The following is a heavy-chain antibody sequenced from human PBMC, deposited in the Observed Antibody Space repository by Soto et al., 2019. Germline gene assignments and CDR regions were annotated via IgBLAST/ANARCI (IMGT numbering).Heavy chain of an antibody. V-gene: IGHV1-69*02. CDR3: ARGRGSTGYLGREHYFDY. Sequence: SVKVSCKASGGAFSSYTISWVRQAPGQGLEWMGRIIPILGIANYAQKFQGRVTITADKSTSTAYMELSSLRSEDTAVYYCARGRGSTGYLGREHYFDYWGQGTLVTVSS. D-gene: IGHD2-2*01. CDR2: IIPILGIA. J-gene: IGHJ4*02. CDR1: GGAFSSYT.